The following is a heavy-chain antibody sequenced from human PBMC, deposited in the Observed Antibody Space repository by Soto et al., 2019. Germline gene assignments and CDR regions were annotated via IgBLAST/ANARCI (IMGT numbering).Heavy chain of an antibody. CDR1: GGTFSSYA. D-gene: IGHD2-15*01. CDR2: IIPIFGTA. CDR3: ARGGGAGIVVVGSFDY. Sequence: QVQLVQSGAEVKKPGSSVKVSCKASGGTFSSYAISWVRQAPGQGLEWMGGIIPIFGTANYAQKFQGRVTITADESTSTAYMELSSRRSEDTAVYYWARGGGAGIVVVGSFDYWGQGTLVTVSS. J-gene: IGHJ4*02. V-gene: IGHV1-69*01.